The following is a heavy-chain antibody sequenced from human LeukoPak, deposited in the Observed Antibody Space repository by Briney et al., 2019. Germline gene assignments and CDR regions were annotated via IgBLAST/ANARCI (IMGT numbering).Heavy chain of an antibody. V-gene: IGHV3-23*01. CDR2: ISGSGGST. CDR1: GFTFSSYA. Sequence: GGSLRLSCAASGFTFSSYAMSWVRQAPGKGLEWVSAISGSGGSTYYADSVKGRFTISRDNAKNSLYLQMNSLRAEDTAVYYCATMVRGVDDYWGQGTLVTVSS. J-gene: IGHJ4*02. D-gene: IGHD3-10*01. CDR3: ATMVRGVDDY.